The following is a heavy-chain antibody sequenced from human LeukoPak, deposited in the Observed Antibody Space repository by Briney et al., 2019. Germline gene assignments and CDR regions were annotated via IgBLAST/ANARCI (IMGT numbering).Heavy chain of an antibody. CDR2: VYYGRTT. J-gene: IGHJ5*01. Sequence: SQTLSLTCAVSAASISSSSHHWGWIRQSPGKGLEWIGSVYYGRTTYYSPSLDSRVTISLDTSANQFSLQLNSVTAADTAVYYCVRHDGRGGATMGAFDSWGQGSLVTVSS. CDR1: AASISSSSHH. V-gene: IGHV4-39*01. D-gene: IGHD4/OR15-4a*01. CDR3: VRHDGRGGATMGAFDS.